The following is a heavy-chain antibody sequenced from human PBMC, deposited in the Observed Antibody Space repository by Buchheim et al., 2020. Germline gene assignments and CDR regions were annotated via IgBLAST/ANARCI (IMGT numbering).Heavy chain of an antibody. J-gene: IGHJ6*03. CDR2: IRSSGSTI. V-gene: IGHV3-48*03. Sequence: EVQLVESGGGSVQPGGSLRLSCAASGFTFSNYEMNWVRQAPGKGLEWVSYIRSSGSTIYYADSVKGRFTVSRDNAKNSLYLQMNSLRAEDTAVYYCARDAEGGYDSDYYYYMDVWGKGTT. CDR3: ARDAEGGYDSDYYYYMDV. CDR1: GFTFSNYE. D-gene: IGHD5-12*01.